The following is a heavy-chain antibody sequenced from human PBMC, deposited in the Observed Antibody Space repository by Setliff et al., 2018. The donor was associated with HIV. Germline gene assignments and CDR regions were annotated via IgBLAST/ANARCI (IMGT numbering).Heavy chain of an antibody. CDR2: IYYSGST. CDR1: GGFISSYY. V-gene: IGHV4-59*01. CDR3: ARIFGDQGYYYGMDV. Sequence: SETLSLTCTVSGGFISSYYWSWIRQPPGKGLEWIGYIYYSGSTNYDPSLKSRVTISVDTSKNQFSLKLSSVIAADTAVYYCARIFGDQGYYYGMDVWGQGTTVTVSS. D-gene: IGHD3-3*01. J-gene: IGHJ6*02.